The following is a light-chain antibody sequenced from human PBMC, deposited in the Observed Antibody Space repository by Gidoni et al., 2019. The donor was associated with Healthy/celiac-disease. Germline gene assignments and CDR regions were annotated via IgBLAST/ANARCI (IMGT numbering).Light chain of an antibody. J-gene: IGLJ3*02. V-gene: IGLV7-46*01. Sequence: QAVVTQEPSLTVSPGGTVTLTCGSSTGAVTSGHYPYWFQQKPGQAPRTLIYDTSNKHSWTPARFSGSLLWGKAALTLSGAQPEDEAEYYCLLSYSCARPVFGGGTKLTVL. CDR1: TGAVTSGHY. CDR2: DTS. CDR3: LLSYSCARPV.